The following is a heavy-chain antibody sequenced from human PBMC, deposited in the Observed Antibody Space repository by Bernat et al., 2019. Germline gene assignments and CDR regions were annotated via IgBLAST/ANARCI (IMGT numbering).Heavy chain of an antibody. CDR2: IKSKTDGGTT. Sequence: EVQLVESGGGLVKPGGSLRLSFAASGFTFSNAWMSWVRQAPGKGLDGVGRIKSKTDGGTTDYAAPVKGRFTISRDDSKNTLYLQMNSLKTEDTAVYYCAKGLGGNGNFYYYMDVWGKGTTVTVSS. CDR3: AKGLGGNGNFYYYMDV. D-gene: IGHD3-16*01. J-gene: IGHJ6*03. CDR1: GFTFSNAW. V-gene: IGHV3-15*01.